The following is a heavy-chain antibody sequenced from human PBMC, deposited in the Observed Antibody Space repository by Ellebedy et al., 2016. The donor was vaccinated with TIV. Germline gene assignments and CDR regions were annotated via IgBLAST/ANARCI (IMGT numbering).Heavy chain of an antibody. CDR3: TTDAIVLMLYT. D-gene: IGHD2-8*01. J-gene: IGHJ5*02. Sequence: PGGSLRLSCEASGFSFDIYSMHWVRQAPGKGLEWVGRIKRKTDGGTSDYAAPVKGRFTISRDDSKNTLYLQMNSLKTEDTAVYYCTTDAIVLMLYTWGQGTLVTVSS. V-gene: IGHV3-15*07. CDR2: IKRKTDGGTS. CDR1: GFSFDIYS.